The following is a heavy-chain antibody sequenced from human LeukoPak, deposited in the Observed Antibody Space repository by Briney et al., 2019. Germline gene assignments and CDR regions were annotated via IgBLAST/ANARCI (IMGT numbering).Heavy chain of an antibody. CDR1: GFTFSSYS. V-gene: IGHV3-48*02. CDR2: ISSSSGTI. D-gene: IGHD6-13*01. J-gene: IGHJ4*02. CDR3: ARGGSSCFDS. Sequence: GGSLRLSCAASGFTFSSYSMNWVRQAPGKGLEWVSYISSSSGTIYYADSVKGRFTTSRDNAKNSLYLQMNNLRDEDTAVYYCARGGSSCFDSWGQGTLVTVSS.